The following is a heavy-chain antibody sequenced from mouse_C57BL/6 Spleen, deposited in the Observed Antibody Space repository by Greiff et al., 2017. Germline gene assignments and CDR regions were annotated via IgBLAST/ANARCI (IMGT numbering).Heavy chain of an antibody. CDR1: GFTFSDYG. V-gene: IGHV5-17*01. D-gene: IGHD2-5*01. Sequence: EVMLVESGGGLVKPGGSLKLSCAASGFTFSDYGMHWVRQAPEKGLEWVAYISSGSSTISYADTVKGRFTISRDNAKNTLFLQMSSLRSEDTAMYYCARGAYYSNSYAMDYWGKGTSVTVSS. CDR2: ISSGSSTI. CDR3: ARGAYYSNSYAMDY. J-gene: IGHJ4*01.